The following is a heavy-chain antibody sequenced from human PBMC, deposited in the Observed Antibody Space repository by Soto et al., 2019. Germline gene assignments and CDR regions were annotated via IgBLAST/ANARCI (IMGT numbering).Heavy chain of an antibody. J-gene: IGHJ4*02. D-gene: IGHD3-22*01. V-gene: IGHV3-23*01. CDR2: ISGSGGST. CDR1: GFTFSSYA. Sequence: PGGSLRLSCAASGFTFSSYAMSWVRQAPGKVLEWVSAISGSGGSTYYADSVKGRFTISRDNSKNTLYLQMNSLRAEDTAVYYCAKVGMWYYDSSGYFDYWGQGTLVTVSS. CDR3: AKVGMWYYDSSGYFDY.